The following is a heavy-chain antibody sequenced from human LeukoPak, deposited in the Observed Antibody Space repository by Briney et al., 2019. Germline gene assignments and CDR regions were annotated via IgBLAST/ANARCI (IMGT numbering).Heavy chain of an antibody. D-gene: IGHD4-17*01. V-gene: IGHV3-23*01. CDR3: AKDIYGDYDFDY. Sequence: PGGSLRLSCAASGFTFSSHAMNWVRQAPGKGLEWVSGISNSGGNTYYADSVKGRYTISRDNSKNTLYLQMNSLRAEDTAVYYCAKDIYGDYDFDYWGQGTLVTVSS. CDR1: GFTFSSHA. J-gene: IGHJ4*02. CDR2: ISNSGGNT.